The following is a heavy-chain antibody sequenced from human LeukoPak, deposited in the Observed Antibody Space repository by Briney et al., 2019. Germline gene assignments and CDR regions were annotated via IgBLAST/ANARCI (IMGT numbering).Heavy chain of an antibody. CDR2: IYPGDSDT. CDR1: GYSFTTYW. J-gene: IGHJ4*02. D-gene: IGHD3-16*02. Sequence: GESLKISCNGSGYSFTTYWIGWVRQMPGKGLEWMGIIYPGDSDTRYSPSFQGQVTISADKSISTAYLQWSSLKASDTATYYCAGQSGSYRYAGIDYWGQGTLVIGSS. CDR3: AGQSGSYRYAGIDY. V-gene: IGHV5-51*01.